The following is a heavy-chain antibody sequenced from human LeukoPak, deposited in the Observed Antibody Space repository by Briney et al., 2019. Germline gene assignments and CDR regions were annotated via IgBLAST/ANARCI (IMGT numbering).Heavy chain of an antibody. CDR1: GYSFTGYY. D-gene: IGHD3-10*01. CDR3: ASRVSDYGSGSFESDAFDI. J-gene: IGHJ3*02. Sequence: GASVKVSCKASGYSFTGYYIHWVRQAPGQGLEWMGWISAHNGNTNYAQKLQGRVTMTTDTSTSTAYMELRSLRSDDTAVYYCASRVSDYGSGSFESDAFDIWGQGTMVTVSS. CDR2: ISAHNGNT. V-gene: IGHV1-18*04.